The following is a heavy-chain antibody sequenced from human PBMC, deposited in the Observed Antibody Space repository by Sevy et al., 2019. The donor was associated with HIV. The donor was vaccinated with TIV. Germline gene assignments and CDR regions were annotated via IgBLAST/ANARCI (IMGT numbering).Heavy chain of an antibody. CDR2: IYHSGST. CDR3: ARGASYGGGGMDV. CDR1: GGSISSGGYS. Sequence: SETLSLTCAVSGGSISSGGYSWSWIRQPPGKGLEWIGYIYHSGSTYYNPSLKSRVTISVDRSKNQLSLKLSSVTAADTAVYYCARGASYGGGGMDVWGQGTTVTVSS. J-gene: IGHJ6*02. D-gene: IGHD5-18*01. V-gene: IGHV4-30-2*01.